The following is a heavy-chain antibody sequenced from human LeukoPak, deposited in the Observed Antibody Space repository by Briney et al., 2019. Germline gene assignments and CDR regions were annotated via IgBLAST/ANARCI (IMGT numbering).Heavy chain of an antibody. Sequence: ASVKVSCKASGYTFTSYYMHWVRQAPGQGLEWMGGIIPIFGTANYAQKFQGRVTITADKSTSTAYMELSSLRSEDTAVYYCARDHYYDSSDYNWFDPWGQGTLVTVSS. CDR2: IIPIFGTA. V-gene: IGHV1-69*06. CDR3: ARDHYYDSSDYNWFDP. D-gene: IGHD3-22*01. CDR1: GYTFTSYY. J-gene: IGHJ5*02.